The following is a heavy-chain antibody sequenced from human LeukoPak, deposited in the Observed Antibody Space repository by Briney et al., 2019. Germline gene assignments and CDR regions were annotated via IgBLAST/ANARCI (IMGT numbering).Heavy chain of an antibody. CDR3: ARGGEWELLRRAFDI. Sequence: ASVKVSCKASGYTFTSYDINWVRQAPGQGLEWMGWMNPNSGNTGYAQKFQGRVTMTRNTSISTAYMELSSLRSEDTAVYYCARGGEWELLRRAFDIWGQGTMVTVSS. D-gene: IGHD1-26*01. CDR2: MNPNSGNT. V-gene: IGHV1-8*01. J-gene: IGHJ3*02. CDR1: GYTFTSYD.